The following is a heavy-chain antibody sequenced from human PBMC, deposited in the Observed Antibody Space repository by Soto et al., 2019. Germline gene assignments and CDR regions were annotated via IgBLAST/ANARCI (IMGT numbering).Heavy chain of an antibody. Sequence: GASVKVSCKASGGTFSSYAISWVRQAPGQGLEWMGGIIPIFGTANYAQKFQGRVTITADESTSTAYMELSSLRSEDTAVYYCARVAAAGTARAHRVPPRFDPWGQGTLVTVSS. CDR2: IIPIFGTA. CDR3: ARVAAAGTARAHRVPPRFDP. CDR1: GGTFSSYA. J-gene: IGHJ5*02. V-gene: IGHV1-69*13. D-gene: IGHD6-13*01.